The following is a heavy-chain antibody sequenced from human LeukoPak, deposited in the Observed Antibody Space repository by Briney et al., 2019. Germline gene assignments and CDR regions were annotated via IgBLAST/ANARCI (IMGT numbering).Heavy chain of an antibody. V-gene: IGHV4-59*01. CDR3: ARKNVDTAMSMDY. Sequence: SETLSLTCTVSGGSISSYYWSWIRQPPGKGLEWIGYIYYSGSTNYNPSLKSRVTISVDTSKNQFSLKLSPVTAADTAVYYCARKNVDTAMSMDYWGQGTLVTVSS. CDR1: GGSISSYY. CDR2: IYYSGST. J-gene: IGHJ4*02. D-gene: IGHD5-18*01.